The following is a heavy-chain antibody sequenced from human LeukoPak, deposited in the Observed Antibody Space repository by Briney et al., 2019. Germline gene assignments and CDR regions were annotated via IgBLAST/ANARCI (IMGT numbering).Heavy chain of an antibody. CDR1: VFTVSSNY. Sequence: GGSLRLSCGASVFTVSSNYMSWLRQAPGKGLEWVSVIYSGGSTYYADSVKGRFTISRDNSKNTLYLQMNSLRAEDTAVYYCARYLFTNVFDMSSQGTMVTVSS. J-gene: IGHJ3*02. CDR3: ARYLFTNVFDM. CDR2: IYSGGST. V-gene: IGHV3-53*01. D-gene: IGHD2-21*01.